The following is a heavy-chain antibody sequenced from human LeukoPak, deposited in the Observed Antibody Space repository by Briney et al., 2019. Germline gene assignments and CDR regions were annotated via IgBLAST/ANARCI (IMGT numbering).Heavy chain of an antibody. D-gene: IGHD2-2*01. V-gene: IGHV1-69*01. CDR1: GGTFSSYA. Sequence: SVKVSCKASGGTFSSYAISWVRQAPGQGLEWMGGIIPIFGTANYAQKFQGRVTITADESTSTAYMELSSLRSEDTAVYYCARGGLYCSSTSCYQDYWGQGTLVTVSS. CDR2: IIPIFGTA. J-gene: IGHJ4*02. CDR3: ARGGLYCSSTSCYQDY.